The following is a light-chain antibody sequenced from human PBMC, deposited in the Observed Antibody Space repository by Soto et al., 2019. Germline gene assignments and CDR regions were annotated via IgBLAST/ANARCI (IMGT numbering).Light chain of an antibody. CDR3: SSYTSSSPVV. CDR2: DVS. CDR1: SSDVGGYNY. Sequence: QSALTQPASVSGSPGQAITISCTGTSSDVGGYNYVSWYQQHPGKAPKLMIYDVSNRPSGVSNRFSGSKSGNTASLTISGHEAEDEADYYCSSYTSSSPVVFGGGTKLTVL. V-gene: IGLV2-14*01. J-gene: IGLJ2*01.